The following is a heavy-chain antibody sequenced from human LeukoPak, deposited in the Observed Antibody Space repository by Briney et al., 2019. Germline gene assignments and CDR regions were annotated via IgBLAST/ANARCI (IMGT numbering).Heavy chain of an antibody. V-gene: IGHV3-7*01. CDR2: IKQDGREK. Sequence: GGSLRLSCAASGFTFRSYWMTWVRQAPGKGLEWVANIKQDGREKYYMDSVKGRFTISRDNAENSLHLQMNTLGAEDTAVYYCARGGYSSISIDDWGQGTLVTVSS. CDR3: ARGGYSSISIDD. J-gene: IGHJ4*02. D-gene: IGHD6-13*01. CDR1: GFTFRSYW.